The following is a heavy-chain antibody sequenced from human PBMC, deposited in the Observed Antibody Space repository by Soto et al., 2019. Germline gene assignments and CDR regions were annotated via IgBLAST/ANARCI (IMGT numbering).Heavy chain of an antibody. CDR3: AKAPDSSGYLYYFDY. CDR2: ISWDGGST. CDR1: GFTFDDYT. Sequence: DVQLVESGGVVVQPGGSLRLSCAASGFTFDDYTMHWVRQAPGKGLEWVSLISWDGGSTYYADSVKGRFTISRDNSKNSLYLQMNSLRTEDTALYYCAKAPDSSGYLYYFDYWGQGTLVTVSS. V-gene: IGHV3-43*01. J-gene: IGHJ4*02. D-gene: IGHD3-22*01.